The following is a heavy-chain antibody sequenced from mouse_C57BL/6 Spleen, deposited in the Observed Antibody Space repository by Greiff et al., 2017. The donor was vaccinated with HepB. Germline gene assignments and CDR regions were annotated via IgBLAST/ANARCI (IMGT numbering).Heavy chain of an antibody. V-gene: IGHV1-66*01. CDR1: GYSFTSYH. D-gene: IGHD1-1*01. CDR2: IYPGSGNT. J-gene: IGHJ3*01. Sequence: QVQLQQSGPELVKPGASVKISCKASGYSFTSYHIHWVKQRPGQGLEWIGWIYPGSGNTKYNEKFKGKATLTADTSSSTAYMQLSSLTSEDSAVYYCARGPNYYGSPWFAYWGQGTLVTVSA. CDR3: ARGPNYYGSPWFAY.